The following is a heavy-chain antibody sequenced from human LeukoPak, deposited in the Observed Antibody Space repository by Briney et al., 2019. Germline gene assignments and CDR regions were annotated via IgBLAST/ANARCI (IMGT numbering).Heavy chain of an antibody. J-gene: IGHJ3*02. D-gene: IGHD3-22*01. Sequence: SETLSLTCTVSGGSISSGSYYWSWIRQPAGKGLGWIGRIYTSGSTNYNPSLKSRVTISVDTSKNQFSLKLSSVTAADTAVYYCASARLLRAFDIWGQGTMVTVSS. CDR2: IYTSGST. CDR1: GGSISSGSYY. CDR3: ASARLLRAFDI. V-gene: IGHV4-61*02.